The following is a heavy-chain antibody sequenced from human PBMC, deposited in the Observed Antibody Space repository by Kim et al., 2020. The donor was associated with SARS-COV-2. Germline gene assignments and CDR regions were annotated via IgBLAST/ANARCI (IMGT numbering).Heavy chain of an antibody. CDR1: GGSLSGYY. D-gene: IGHD3-22*01. CDR3: ATWQTSGNYYSP. Sequence: SETLSLTCTVSGGSLSGYYWNWIRQSPGKGLEWIGYVYSSGGTKYNPSLKSRVTMSVDTSNNQIFLKVNSVTAADTAVYYCATWQTSGNYYSPWGQGILVTVSS. V-gene: IGHV4-59*13. CDR2: VYSSGGT. J-gene: IGHJ5*02.